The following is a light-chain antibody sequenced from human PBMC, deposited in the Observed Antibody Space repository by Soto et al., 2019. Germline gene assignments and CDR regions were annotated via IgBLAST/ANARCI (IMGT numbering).Light chain of an antibody. CDR1: QSVEKY. V-gene: IGKV3-11*01. CDR3: QQRKHWPPLT. CDR2: YTS. Sequence: EVVLTQSPATLSLSPGERAILSCRASQSVEKYLVWYQQKPGQAPRLLIYYTSNRATGIPARFSGSGSETDFTLTISSLETEDFAVYYCQQRKHWPPLTFGGGTKVELK. J-gene: IGKJ4*01.